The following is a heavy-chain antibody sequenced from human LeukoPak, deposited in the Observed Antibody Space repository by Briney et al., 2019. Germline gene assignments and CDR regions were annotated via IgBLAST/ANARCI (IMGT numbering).Heavy chain of an antibody. CDR3: ARGGPYVLRYFDWLLPGYFDY. Sequence: SETLSLTCTVSGYSINSAYYWGWIRQPPGKGLEWIGSMYHSGSTYYNPSLQSRVTISVDTSKNQFSLKLSSVTAADTAVYYCARGGPYVLRYFDWLLPGYFDYWGQGTLVTVSS. J-gene: IGHJ4*02. D-gene: IGHD3-9*01. CDR1: GYSINSAYY. V-gene: IGHV4-38-2*02. CDR2: MYHSGST.